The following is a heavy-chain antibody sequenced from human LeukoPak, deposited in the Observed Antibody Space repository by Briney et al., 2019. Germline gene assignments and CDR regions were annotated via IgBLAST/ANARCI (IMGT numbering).Heavy chain of an antibody. D-gene: IGHD3-3*01. V-gene: IGHV4-34*01. CDR1: GGSFSGYY. J-gene: IGHJ5*02. CDR3: ARVPLRSAWFDP. CDR2: INHSGST. Sequence: PSETLSLTCAVYGGSFSGYYWSWIRQPPGKGLEWIGEINHSGSTNYNPSLKSRVTISVDTSKNQFSLKLSSVTAADTAVYYCARVPLRSAWFDPWGQGTLVTVSS.